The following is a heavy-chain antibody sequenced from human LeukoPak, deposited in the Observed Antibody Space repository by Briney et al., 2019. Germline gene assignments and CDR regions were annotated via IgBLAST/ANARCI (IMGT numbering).Heavy chain of an antibody. Sequence: GGSLRLSCAASGFTFGSYGMHWFPQPPAKGWEWVAFIRYDGSDKYYADSVKGRSTISRDNSKNTLYLQMNSLRAEDTSVYYCAKDRFSEMATPWGQGTLVTVSS. CDR3: AKDRFSEMATP. V-gene: IGHV3-30*02. D-gene: IGHD5-24*01. CDR1: GFTFGSYG. J-gene: IGHJ5*02. CDR2: IRYDGSDK.